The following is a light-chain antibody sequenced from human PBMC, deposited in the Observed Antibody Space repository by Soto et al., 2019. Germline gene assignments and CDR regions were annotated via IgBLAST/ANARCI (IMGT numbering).Light chain of an antibody. V-gene: IGLV2-14*01. J-gene: IGLJ2*01. CDR3: SSYTSSRVL. CDR2: EVS. CDR1: ISDIGGYNY. Sequence: QSALTQPASVSGSPGQSITISCTGTISDIGGYNYVSWYQQHPGKAPKLMIYEVSNRSSGVSYRFSGSKSGNTASLTISGLQAEDEADYYCSSYTSSRVLFGGGTKLTVL.